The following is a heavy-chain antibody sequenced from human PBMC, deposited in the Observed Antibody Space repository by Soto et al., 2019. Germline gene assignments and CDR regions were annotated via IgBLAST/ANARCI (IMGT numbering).Heavy chain of an antibody. CDR2: IYYSGST. CDR1: GGSISSSSYY. D-gene: IGHD6-6*01. Sequence: SETLSLTCTVSGGSISSSSYYWGWIRQPPGKGLEWIGSIYYSGSTYYNPSLKSRVTISVDTSKNQFSLKLSSVTTADTAVYYCARHRVIAARPDFFDYWGQGTLVTVSS. J-gene: IGHJ4*02. V-gene: IGHV4-39*01. CDR3: ARHRVIAARPDFFDY.